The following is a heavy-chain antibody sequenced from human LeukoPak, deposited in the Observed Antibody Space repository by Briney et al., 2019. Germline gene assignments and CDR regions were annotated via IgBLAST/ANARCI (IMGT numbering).Heavy chain of an antibody. D-gene: IGHD6-25*01. Sequence: SGPALGNPTRALTLTCTFAGFSLGTAGMRVSWIRQPPGMALEWLALIDWDDDKFYSTSLKTRLTISKDTSKNQVVLTMTNMDPVDTATYYCARWSGDWFDPWGQGTLVTVSS. J-gene: IGHJ5*02. CDR1: GFSLGTAGMR. V-gene: IGHV2-70*04. CDR2: IDWDDDK. CDR3: ARWSGDWFDP.